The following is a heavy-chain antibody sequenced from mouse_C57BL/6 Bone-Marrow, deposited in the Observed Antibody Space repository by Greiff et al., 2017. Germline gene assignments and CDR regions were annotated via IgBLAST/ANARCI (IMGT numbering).Heavy chain of an antibody. CDR1: GFTFSSYG. V-gene: IGHV5-6*01. Sequence: EVHLVESGGDLVKPGGSLKLSCAASGFTFSSYGMSWVRQTPDKRLEWVATISSGGSYTYYPDSVKGRFTISRANCKNTLYLQMRSLKSEDTALYDVASSLYSSEQGFAYWGQGTLVTVSA. D-gene: IGHD1-1*01. J-gene: IGHJ3*01. CDR2: ISSGGSYT. CDR3: ASSLYSSEQGFAY.